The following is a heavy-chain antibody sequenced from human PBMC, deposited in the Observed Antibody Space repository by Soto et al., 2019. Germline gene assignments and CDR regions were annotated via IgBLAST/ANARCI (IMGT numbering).Heavy chain of an antibody. V-gene: IGHV4-30-2*01. CDR3: ARENNVLPGGYFDY. CDR1: GGSISSGGYS. J-gene: IGHJ4*02. CDR2: IYHSGST. D-gene: IGHD3-10*01. Sequence: QLQLQESGSGLVKPSQTLSLTCAVSGGSISSGGYSWSWIRQPPGKGLEWIGYIYHSGSTYYNPSLNSLVTISVDRSKNQFSLKLSSVTAADTAVYYCARENNVLPGGYFDYWGQGTLVTVSS.